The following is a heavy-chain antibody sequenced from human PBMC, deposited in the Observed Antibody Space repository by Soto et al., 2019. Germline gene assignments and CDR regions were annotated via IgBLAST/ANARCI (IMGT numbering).Heavy chain of an antibody. CDR3: AHKRHDDVLAGYCYREGSSFHI. V-gene: IGHV2-5*02. CDR1: GFSLSTSGVG. J-gene: IGHJ3*02. Sequence: QITLKESGPTLVKPTQTLTLTCTFSGFSLSTSGVGVGWIRQPPGKALEWLALIYWDDDKRYSPSLKSRLTIGKDTSENQMVLTITDIGPVDASTYNFAHKRHDDVLAGYCYREGSSFHIWGRGRMVIVS. CDR2: IYWDDDK. D-gene: IGHD3-9*01.